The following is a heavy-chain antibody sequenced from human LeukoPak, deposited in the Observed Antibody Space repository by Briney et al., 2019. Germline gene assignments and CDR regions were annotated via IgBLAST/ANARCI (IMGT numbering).Heavy chain of an antibody. J-gene: IGHJ4*02. V-gene: IGHV4-59*01. CDR1: GGSISSYY. CDR3: ARGRDWNYGGFDY. CDR2: IYYSGST. D-gene: IGHD1-7*01. Sequence: PSETLSLTCTVSGGSISSYYWSWIRQPPGKGLEWIGYIYYSGSTNYNPSLKSRVTISVDTSKNQFSLKLSSVTAADTAVYYCARGRDWNYGGFDYWGQGTLVTVSS.